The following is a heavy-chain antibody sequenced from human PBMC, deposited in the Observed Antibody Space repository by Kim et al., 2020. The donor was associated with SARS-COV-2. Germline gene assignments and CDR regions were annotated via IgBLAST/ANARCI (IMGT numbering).Heavy chain of an antibody. Sequence: YNPSLKSRVTISVDTSKNQFSLKLSSVTAADTAVYYCARYNMLTYYFDYWGQGTLVTVSS. D-gene: IGHD1-20*01. CDR3: ARYNMLTYYFDY. V-gene: IGHV4-30-2*04. J-gene: IGHJ4*02.